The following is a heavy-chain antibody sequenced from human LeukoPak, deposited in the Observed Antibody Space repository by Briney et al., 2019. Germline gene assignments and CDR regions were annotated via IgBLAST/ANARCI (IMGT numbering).Heavy chain of an antibody. V-gene: IGHV1-18*01. CDR2: ISAYNGNT. D-gene: IGHD3-10*01. Sequence: ASVKVSCKASGYTFTSYGISWVRQAPGQGLEWMGWISAYNGNTNYAQKLQGRVTMTTDTSTSTAYMELRSLRSDDTAAYYCARATAPLYGSGSYYDYWGQGTLVTVSS. CDR1: GYTFTSYG. J-gene: IGHJ4*02. CDR3: ARATAPLYGSGSYYDY.